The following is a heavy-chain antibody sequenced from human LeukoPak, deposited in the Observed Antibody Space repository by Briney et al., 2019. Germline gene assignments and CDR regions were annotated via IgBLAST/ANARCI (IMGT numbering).Heavy chain of an antibody. CDR1: GFTFSSYA. J-gene: IGHJ5*02. D-gene: IGHD6-19*01. CDR3: ARSDDESYSNGWYWFDP. Sequence: GGSLRLSCAASGFTFSSYAMHWVRQAPGKGLEWVAVISYDGSNKYYADSVKGRFTISRDNSKNTLYLQMNSLRAEDTAVYYCARSDDESYSNGWYWFDPWGQGTLVTVSS. CDR2: ISYDGSNK. V-gene: IGHV3-30-3*01.